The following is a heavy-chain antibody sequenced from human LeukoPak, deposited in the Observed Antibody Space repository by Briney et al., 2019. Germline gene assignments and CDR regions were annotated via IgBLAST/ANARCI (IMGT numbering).Heavy chain of an antibody. V-gene: IGHV3-7*01. D-gene: IGHD5-24*01. CDR2: IKQDGSEK. J-gene: IGHJ4*02. CDR1: GFSVSSIY. Sequence: GGSLRLSCAASGFSVSSIYMSWVRQAPGKGLEWVANIKQDGSEKYYVDSVKGRFTISRDNAKNSLYLQMNSLRAEDTAVYYCARERGDDGSLDYWGQGTLVTVSS. CDR3: ARERGDDGSLDY.